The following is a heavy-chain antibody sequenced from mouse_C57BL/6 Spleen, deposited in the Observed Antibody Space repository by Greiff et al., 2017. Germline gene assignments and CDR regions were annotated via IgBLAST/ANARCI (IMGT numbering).Heavy chain of an antibody. CDR2: INPNNGGT. CDR3: ARDGVYGNPFDY. CDR1: GYTFTDYN. D-gene: IGHD2-1*01. J-gene: IGHJ2*01. Sequence: VHVKQSGPELVKPGASVKIPCKASGYTFTDYNMDWVKQSHGKSLEWIGDINPNNGGTIYNQKFKGKATLTVDKSSSTAYMELRSLTSEDTAVYYCARDGVYGNPFDYWGQGTTLTVSS. V-gene: IGHV1-18*01.